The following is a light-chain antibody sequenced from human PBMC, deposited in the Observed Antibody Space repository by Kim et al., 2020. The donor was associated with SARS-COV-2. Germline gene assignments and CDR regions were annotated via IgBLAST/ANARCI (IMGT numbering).Light chain of an antibody. J-gene: IGLJ2*01. V-gene: IGLV3-19*01. CDR1: NLRSYY. CDR2: GQN. Sequence: VAFGQTGRSTCQGDNLRSYYAPWYQQKAGQAPIHDIYGQNNRPSGIPARFSGSSSGNTASLTITGAQAEDEADYYCNSRDSGDKVIFGGGTQLTVL. CDR3: NSRDSGDKVI.